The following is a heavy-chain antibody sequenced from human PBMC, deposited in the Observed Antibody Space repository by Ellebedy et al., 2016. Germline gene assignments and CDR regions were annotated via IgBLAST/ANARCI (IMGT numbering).Heavy chain of an antibody. D-gene: IGHD1-26*01. Sequence: GESLKISXAASGFTFSAFTMHWVRQAPGKGLERVALISFDGSERYYVESVKGRFTISRDRSTNTLYLQLNSLRAEDTAVYYCAKSKTTYIVGADPFESWGQGTLVTVSS. V-gene: IGHV3-30*18. J-gene: IGHJ4*02. CDR2: ISFDGSER. CDR1: GFTFSAFT. CDR3: AKSKTTYIVGADPFES.